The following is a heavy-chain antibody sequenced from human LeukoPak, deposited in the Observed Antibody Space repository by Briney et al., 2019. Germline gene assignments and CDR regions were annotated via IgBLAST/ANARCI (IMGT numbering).Heavy chain of an antibody. CDR2: INGRGGIT. D-gene: IGHD3-9*01. V-gene: IGHV3-23*01. CDR1: GFTFSSYA. Sequence: GGSLRLSCAASGFTFSSYAMTWVRQAPGKGLEWVSAINGRGGITYYADSVKGRFTISRDNSKNTLYLQMNSLRAEDTAVYYCAITRNHYDILPRGHYYFDYWGQGTLVTVSS. J-gene: IGHJ4*02. CDR3: AITRNHYDILPRGHYYFDY.